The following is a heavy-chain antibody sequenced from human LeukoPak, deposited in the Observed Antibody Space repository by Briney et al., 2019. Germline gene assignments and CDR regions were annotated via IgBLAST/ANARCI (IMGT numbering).Heavy chain of an antibody. CDR3: AREYIVVVPAAPLVSLWFDP. J-gene: IGHJ5*02. CDR2: IYTSGST. D-gene: IGHD2-2*01. V-gene: IGHV4-61*02. Sequence: PSQTLSLTCTVSGGSISSGSYYWSWIRQPAGKGLEWIGRIYTSGSTNYNPSLKSRVTISVDTSKNQFSLKLSSVTAADTAVYYCAREYIVVVPAAPLVSLWFDPWGQGTLVTVSS. CDR1: GGSISSGSYY.